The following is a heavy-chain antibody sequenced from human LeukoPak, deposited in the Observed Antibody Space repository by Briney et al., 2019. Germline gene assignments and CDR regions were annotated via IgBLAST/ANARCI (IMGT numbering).Heavy chain of an antibody. J-gene: IGHJ4*02. Sequence: PGGSLRLSCAASGFRFSSYWMSWVRQAPGKGLEWIGEINHSGSTNYNPSLKSRVTISVDTSKNQFSLKLSSVTAADTAVYYCAAGYSSGWYLFDYWGQGTLVTVSS. CDR3: AAGYSSGWYLFDY. V-gene: IGHV4-34*08. CDR1: GFRFSSYW. CDR2: INHSGST. D-gene: IGHD6-19*01.